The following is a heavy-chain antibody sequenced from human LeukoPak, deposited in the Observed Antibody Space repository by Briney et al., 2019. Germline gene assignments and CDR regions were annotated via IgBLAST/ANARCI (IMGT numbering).Heavy chain of an antibody. D-gene: IGHD1-1*01. Sequence: GGSLRLSCAASGFTFSSYAMSWVRQAPGKGLEWVSAISGSGGSTYYADSVKGRFTISRDNSKNTLYLQMNSLRAEDTAVYYCAKGRIPARTTGTTTYYYYYMDVWGKGTTVTVSS. CDR1: GFTFSSYA. V-gene: IGHV3-23*01. J-gene: IGHJ6*03. CDR2: ISGSGGST. CDR3: AKGRIPARTTGTTTYYYYYMDV.